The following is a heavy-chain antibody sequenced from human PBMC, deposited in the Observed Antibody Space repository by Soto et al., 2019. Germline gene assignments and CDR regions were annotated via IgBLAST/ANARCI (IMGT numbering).Heavy chain of an antibody. CDR2: MNPNSGNT. V-gene: IGHV1-8*01. Sequence: QVQLVQSGAEVKKPGASVKVSCKASGYTFTSYDINWVRQATGQGLEWMGWMNPNSGNTGYAQMFQGRLTMTRTTYISTAYMELRSLRSKDTAVYECAREAAAGFVYWGQGTLVTVSS. D-gene: IGHD6-13*01. J-gene: IGHJ4*02. CDR1: GYTFTSYD. CDR3: AREAAAGFVY.